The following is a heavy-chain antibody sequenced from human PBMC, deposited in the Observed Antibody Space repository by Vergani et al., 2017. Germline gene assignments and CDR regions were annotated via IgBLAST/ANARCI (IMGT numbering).Heavy chain of an antibody. Sequence: QVQLQESGPGLVKPPGTLSLTCAVSGGSISSSNWWSWVRQPPGKGLEWIGEIYHSGSTNYNPSLKSRVTISVDKSKNQFSLKLSSVTAADTAVYYCARASRLDCSSTSCYTPYYYYYMDVWGKGTTVTVSS. V-gene: IGHV4-4*03. J-gene: IGHJ6*03. D-gene: IGHD2-2*02. CDR3: ARASRLDCSSTSCYTPYYYYYMDV. CDR2: IYHSGST. CDR1: GGSISSSNW.